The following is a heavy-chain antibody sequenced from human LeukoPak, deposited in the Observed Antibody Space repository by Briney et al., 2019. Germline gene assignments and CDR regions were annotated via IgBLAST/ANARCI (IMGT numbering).Heavy chain of an antibody. D-gene: IGHD3-22*01. V-gene: IGHV3-7*01. CDR2: IKQDGSEK. CDR3: ARCCDDSSDY. Sequence: GGSLRLSCAASGFTFSSYWMSWVRQAQGQGLEWVANIKQDGSEKYYFDSVKGRFTISRDNAKNSLYLQMNSLRAEDTAVYYCARCCDDSSDYWGQGTLVTVSS. CDR1: GFTFSSYW. J-gene: IGHJ4*02.